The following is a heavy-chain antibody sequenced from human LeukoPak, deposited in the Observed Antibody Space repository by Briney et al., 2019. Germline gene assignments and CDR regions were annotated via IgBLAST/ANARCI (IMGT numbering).Heavy chain of an antibody. CDR3: ARVKGVVTDILDY. CDR1: GGSISSSSYY. Sequence: PAEPLSLTCTVSGGSISSSSYYWGWIRQPPGKGLEWIGSIYYSGSTYYNPSLKSRVTISVDTSKNQFSLKLSSVTAADTAVYYCARVKGVVTDILDYWGQGTLVTVSS. J-gene: IGHJ4*02. D-gene: IGHD2-21*02. CDR2: IYYSGST. V-gene: IGHV4-39*07.